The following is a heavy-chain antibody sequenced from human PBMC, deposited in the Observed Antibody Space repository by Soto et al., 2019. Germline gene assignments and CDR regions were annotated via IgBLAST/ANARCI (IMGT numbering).Heavy chain of an antibody. CDR3: ARDEGIAAAGTSYYYYGMDV. V-gene: IGHV3-74*01. Sequence: AGGSLRLSCAASGFTFSSYWMHWVRQAPGKGLVWVSRINSDGSSTSYADSVKGRFTISRDNAKNTLYLQMNSLRAEDTAVYYCARDEGIAAAGTSYYYYGMDVWGQGTTVTVSS. D-gene: IGHD6-13*01. CDR1: GFTFSSYW. CDR2: INSDGSST. J-gene: IGHJ6*02.